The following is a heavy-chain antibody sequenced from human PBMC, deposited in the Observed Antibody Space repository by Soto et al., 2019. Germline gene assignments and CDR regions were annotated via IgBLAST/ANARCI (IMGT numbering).Heavy chain of an antibody. J-gene: IGHJ5*02. Sequence: GESLKISCKGSGYSFTSYWIGWVRQMPGKGLEWMGIIYPGDSDTRYSPSFQGQVTISADKSISTAYLQWSSLKASDTAMYYCARVSQVSGSPEGWFDPWGQGTLVTVSS. CDR3: ARVSQVSGSPEGWFDP. CDR1: GYSFTSYW. V-gene: IGHV5-51*01. CDR2: IYPGDSDT. D-gene: IGHD3-10*01.